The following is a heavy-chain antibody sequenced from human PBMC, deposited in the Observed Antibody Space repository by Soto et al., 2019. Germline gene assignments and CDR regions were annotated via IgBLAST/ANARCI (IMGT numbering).Heavy chain of an antibody. V-gene: IGHV4-59*12. D-gene: IGHD4-4*01. CDR1: GGSISSYY. CDR2: IYYSGST. CDR3: ARGGIDYSNHKPYYFDY. Sequence: PSETLSLTCTVSGGSISSYYWSWIRQPPGKGLEWIGYIYYSGSTNYNPSLKSRVTISVDTSKNQFSLKLSSVTAADTAVYYCARGGIDYSNHKPYYFDYWGQGTLVTVSS. J-gene: IGHJ4*02.